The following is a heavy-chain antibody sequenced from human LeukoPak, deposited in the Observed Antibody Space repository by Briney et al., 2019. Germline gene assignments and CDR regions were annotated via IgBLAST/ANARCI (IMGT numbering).Heavy chain of an antibody. J-gene: IGHJ5*02. V-gene: IGHV3-23*01. CDR2: ISGSGATT. CDR3: VKDRETYYDPGGNYSIWLDP. D-gene: IGHD3-16*01. Sequence: GGSLRLSCAASGFTFSTYAMTWVRQAPGKGLEWVSSISGSGATTYYADSVKGRFTISRDNTKSTLFLQMNSLRADDTAVDHCVKDRETYYDPGGNYSIWLDPWGLGTLVTVSS. CDR1: GFTFSTYA.